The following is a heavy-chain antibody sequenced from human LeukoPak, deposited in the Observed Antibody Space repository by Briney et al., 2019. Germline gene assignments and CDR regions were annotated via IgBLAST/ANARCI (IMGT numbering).Heavy chain of an antibody. J-gene: IGHJ4*02. Sequence: SETLSLTCTVSSGSISSGGYYWSWIRQPPGKGLEWIGYIYHSGSTYYNPSLKSRVTISVDRSKNQFSLKLSSVTAADTAVYYCATNIVVVPAATGAFDYWGQGTLVTVSS. CDR3: ATNIVVVPAATGAFDY. V-gene: IGHV4-30-2*01. CDR1: SGSISSGGYY. D-gene: IGHD2-2*01. CDR2: IYHSGST.